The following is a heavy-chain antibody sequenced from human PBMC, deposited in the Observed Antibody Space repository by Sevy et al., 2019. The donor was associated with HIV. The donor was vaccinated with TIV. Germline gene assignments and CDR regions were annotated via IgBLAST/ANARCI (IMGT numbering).Heavy chain of an antibody. CDR1: GFSFDDYA. Sequence: GGSLRLSCAASGFSFDDYAMHWVRQVPGKGLEWVSGISWNSGSVSYSDAVKGRFTVSRDNAKNSVYLQMKSLRPEDTALYDWAKDNAASRDSVGVVAANVFDHWGQGTLVTVSS. J-gene: IGHJ4*02. CDR2: ISWNSGSV. D-gene: IGHD2-21*02. CDR3: AKDNAASRDSVGVVAANVFDH. V-gene: IGHV3-9*01.